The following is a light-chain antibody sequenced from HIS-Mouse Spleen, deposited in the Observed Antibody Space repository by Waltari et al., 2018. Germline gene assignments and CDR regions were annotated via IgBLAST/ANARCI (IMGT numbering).Light chain of an antibody. CDR3: QQSYSTPFT. Sequence: DIQMTQSPSSLSASVGHRVTITCRASQSISSYLNWYQQTPGKAHKLLIYAASSLQSGVPSRFSGSGSGTDFTLTISSLQPEDFATYYCQQSYSTPFTFGPGTKVDIK. J-gene: IGKJ3*01. CDR1: QSISSY. CDR2: AAS. V-gene: IGKV1-39*01.